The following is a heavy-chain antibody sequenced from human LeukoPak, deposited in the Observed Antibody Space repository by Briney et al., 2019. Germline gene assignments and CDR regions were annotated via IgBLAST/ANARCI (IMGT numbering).Heavy chain of an antibody. Sequence: GGSLRLSCAASGFTFSSYAISWVRQAPGQGLEWMGRIIPVLDIANYTQNFQGRVTITADKSTTTAYMELSSLRSEDTAVYYCARGAVTSYYFYVMDVWGHGTTVTVSS. CDR1: GFTFSSYA. CDR2: IIPVLDIA. D-gene: IGHD4-17*01. CDR3: ARGAVTSYYFYVMDV. V-gene: IGHV1-69*04. J-gene: IGHJ6*02.